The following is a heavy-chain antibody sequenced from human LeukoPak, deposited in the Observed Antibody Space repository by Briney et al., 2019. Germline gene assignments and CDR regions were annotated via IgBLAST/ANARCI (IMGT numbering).Heavy chain of an antibody. CDR2: ISNTGRST. V-gene: IGHV3-48*04. D-gene: IGHD6-6*01. CDR1: GFTFSTYA. Sequence: GGSLRLSCAASGFTFSTYAMTWVRQAPGKGPEWVSSISNTGRSTYYADSVKGRFTISRDNAKNSLYLQMNSLRAEDTAVYYCARDCVAARLSWDYYYYYYMDVWGKGTTVTVSS. J-gene: IGHJ6*03. CDR3: ARDCVAARLSWDYYYYYYMDV.